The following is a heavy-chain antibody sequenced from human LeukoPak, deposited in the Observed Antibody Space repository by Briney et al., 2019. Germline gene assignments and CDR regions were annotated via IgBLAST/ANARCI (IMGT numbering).Heavy chain of an antibody. CDR2: INSDGSST. Sequence: GGSLRLSCAASGFTFNNYWMHWVRQAPGKGLVWVSRINSDGSSTGYADSVRGRITISRDTAKNTLYLQMNSVRVEDTAMYYCAREEYSVRRGARLDHWGQGTLVIVSS. CDR1: GFTFNNYW. D-gene: IGHD4-11*01. CDR3: AREEYSVRRGARLDH. J-gene: IGHJ4*02. V-gene: IGHV3-74*01.